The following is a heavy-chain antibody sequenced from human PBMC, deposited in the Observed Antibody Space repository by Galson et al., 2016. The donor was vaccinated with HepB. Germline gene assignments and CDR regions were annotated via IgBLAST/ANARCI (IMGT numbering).Heavy chain of an antibody. CDR2: DSMDGRRK. CDR3: TKRHKYGPPVGCSVDY. V-gene: IGHV3-30*18. Sequence: SLRLSCAGSGFLFRSYGMHWVRQAPGKGLEWVAADSMDGRRKFYSDSVKGRFTISRNNSNNMLFLQMDSLRPDDTAGYYWTKRHKYGPPVGCSVDYWGQGTLVSVSS. CDR1: GFLFRSYG. D-gene: IGHD3-10*02. J-gene: IGHJ4*02.